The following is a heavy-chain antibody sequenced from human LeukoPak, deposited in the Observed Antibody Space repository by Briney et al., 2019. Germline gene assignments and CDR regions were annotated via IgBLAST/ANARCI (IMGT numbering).Heavy chain of an antibody. CDR3: TTEYGSGIRYYFDY. CDR2: IKSKTDGGTT. CDR1: GYSFISYW. Sequence: GESLKISCKGSGYSFISYWIGWVRQAPGKGLEWVGRIKSKTDGGTTDYAAPVKGRFTISRDDSKNTLYLQMNSLKTEDTAVYYCTTEYGSGIRYYFDYWGQGTLVTVSS. J-gene: IGHJ4*02. V-gene: IGHV3-15*01. D-gene: IGHD3-10*01.